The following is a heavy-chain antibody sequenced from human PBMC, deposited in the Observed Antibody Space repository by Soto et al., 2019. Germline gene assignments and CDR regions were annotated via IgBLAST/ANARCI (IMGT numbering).Heavy chain of an antibody. CDR1: GGTFSSYT. Sequence: SVKVSCKASGGTFSSYTISWVRQAPGRGLEWMGRIIPILGIANYAQKFRGRVTITADKSTSTAYMELSSLRSEDTAVYYCARDPGPSSGSRDILTGSHGGYWGQGTLVTVSS. D-gene: IGHD3-9*01. CDR3: ARDPGPSSGSRDILTGSHGGY. CDR2: IIPILGIA. J-gene: IGHJ4*02. V-gene: IGHV1-69*02.